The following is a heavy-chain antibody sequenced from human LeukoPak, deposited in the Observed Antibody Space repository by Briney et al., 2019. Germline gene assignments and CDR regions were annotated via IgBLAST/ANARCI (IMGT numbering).Heavy chain of an antibody. CDR1: GGSFSGYY. V-gene: IGHV4-34*01. J-gene: IGHJ4*02. Sequence: SETLSLTCAVYGGSFSGYYWRWSRKPPGKGLEWIGEINRSGSTNYNPSLKSRVTISVDTSKNQFSLKLSSVTAADAAVYYCARSFSYDYVWGSYRIDYWGQGTLVTVSS. CDR2: INRSGST. D-gene: IGHD3-16*02. CDR3: ARSFSYDYVWGSYRIDY.